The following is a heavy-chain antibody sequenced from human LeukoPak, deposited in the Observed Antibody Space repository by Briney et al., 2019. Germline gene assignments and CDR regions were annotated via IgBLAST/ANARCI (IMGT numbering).Heavy chain of an antibody. V-gene: IGHV1-18*01. CDR3: ASGAQEGDFWSGYWSRFDY. Sequence: ASVKVSCKASGYTFTSYGISWLRQAPGQGLEWMGWISAYNGNTNYAQKLQGRVTMTTDTSTSTAYMELRSLRSDDTAVYYCASGAQEGDFWSGYWSRFDYWAQGTLVTVSS. CDR2: ISAYNGNT. D-gene: IGHD3-3*01. J-gene: IGHJ4*02. CDR1: GYTFTSYG.